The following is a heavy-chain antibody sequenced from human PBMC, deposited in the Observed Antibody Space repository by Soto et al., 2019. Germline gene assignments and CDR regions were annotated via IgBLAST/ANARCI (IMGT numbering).Heavy chain of an antibody. D-gene: IGHD6-6*01. Sequence: PSETLSLTCTVSGGSISSYYWSWIRQPAGKGLEWIGRIYTSGSTNYNPSLKSRVTMSVDTSKNQFSLKLSSVTAADTAVYYCVRDRKAEYSSSSGRFWFDPWGQGTLVTVS. CDR2: IYTSGST. CDR3: VRDRKAEYSSSSGRFWFDP. CDR1: GGSISSYY. J-gene: IGHJ5*02. V-gene: IGHV4-4*07.